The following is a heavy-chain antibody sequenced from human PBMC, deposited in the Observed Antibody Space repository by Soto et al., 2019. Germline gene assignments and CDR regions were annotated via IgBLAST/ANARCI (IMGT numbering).Heavy chain of an antibody. D-gene: IGHD5-18*01. J-gene: IGHJ3*02. CDR1: GFSFSSQA. CDR3: ARDIYSYGSVGTPDI. CDR2: ISNDGNRQ. V-gene: IGHV3-30-3*01. Sequence: PGGSLRLSCVASGFSFSSQAMHWVRQAPGKGLEWVAAISNDGNRQLYADSVKDRFTIPRDNSRNTLDLQMNNLRTEDTGVYFCARDIYSYGSVGTPDIWGQGTMVTVSS.